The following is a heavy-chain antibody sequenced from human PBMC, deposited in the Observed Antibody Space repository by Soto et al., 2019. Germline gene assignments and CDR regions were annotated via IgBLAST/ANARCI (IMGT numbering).Heavy chain of an antibody. CDR3: AKARLGAFSGGDYYGMDV. CDR1: GFTFSSYG. D-gene: IGHD2-15*01. J-gene: IGHJ6*02. Sequence: GGSLRLSCAASGFTFSSYGMHWVRQAPGKGLEWVAVISYDGSNKYYADSVKGRFTISRDNSKNTLYLQMNSLRAEDTAVYYCAKARLGAFSGGDYYGMDVWGQGTTVTVSS. CDR2: ISYDGSNK. V-gene: IGHV3-30*18.